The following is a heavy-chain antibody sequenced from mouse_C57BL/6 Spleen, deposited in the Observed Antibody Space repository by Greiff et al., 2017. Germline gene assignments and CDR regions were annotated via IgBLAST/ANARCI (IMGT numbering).Heavy chain of an antibody. Sequence: VQLQQSGAELVRPGASVKLSCTASGFNIKDYYMHWVKQRPEQGLEWIGRIDPEDGDTEYAPKFQGKATMTADTSSNTAYLQLSSLTSEDTAVYYCTTLYGSSFYYAMDYWGQGTSVTVSS. CDR2: IDPEDGDT. J-gene: IGHJ4*01. CDR1: GFNIKDYY. CDR3: TTLYGSSFYYAMDY. V-gene: IGHV14-1*01. D-gene: IGHD1-1*01.